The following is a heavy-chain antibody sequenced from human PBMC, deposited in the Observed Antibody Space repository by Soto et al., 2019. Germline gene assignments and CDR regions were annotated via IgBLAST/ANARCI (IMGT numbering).Heavy chain of an antibody. CDR2: ISRDGSTL. CDR3: TKAQPGRLSLDL. CDR1: GIVFADCA. D-gene: IGHD1-1*01. V-gene: IGHV3-9*01. J-gene: IGHJ5*02. Sequence: EVQLVESGGGSFQPGGSLRLSCAASGIVFADCAMHWVRQAPGKGLEWVSGISRDGSTLGYADSVEGRFTISRDNAKNSLYLQMASLRPDDTALYYCTKAQPGRLSLDLWGQGTLVTVS.